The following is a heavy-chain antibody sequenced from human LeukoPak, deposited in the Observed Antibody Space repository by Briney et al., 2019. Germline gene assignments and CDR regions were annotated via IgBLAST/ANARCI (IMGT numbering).Heavy chain of an antibody. Sequence: GGSLRLSCTASEFTFSSYAMNWVRQAPGKGLEWVSAISGSGGSTYYADSVKGRFTISRDNSKNTLYLQMNSLRAEDTAVYYCAKAEHIVVVTAIEPFDYWGQGTLVTVSS. D-gene: IGHD2-21*02. CDR2: ISGSGGST. V-gene: IGHV3-23*01. CDR1: EFTFSSYA. J-gene: IGHJ4*02. CDR3: AKAEHIVVVTAIEPFDY.